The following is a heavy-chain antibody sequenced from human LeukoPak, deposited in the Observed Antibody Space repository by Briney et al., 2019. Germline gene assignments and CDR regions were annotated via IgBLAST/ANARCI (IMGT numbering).Heavy chain of an antibody. D-gene: IGHD7-27*01. CDR2: ISPNSGGT. CDR1: GYTFTAYY. CDR3: AIQPWGSGNNWYFDL. J-gene: IGHJ2*01. Sequence: ASVKVSCKASGYTFTAYYIHWVRQAPGQGLEWMGWISPNSGGTDYAQKFQGRVTMTRDTSISTTYVELSSLTSDDTAVYYCAIQPWGSGNNWYFDLWGRGTLVTVSS. V-gene: IGHV1-2*02.